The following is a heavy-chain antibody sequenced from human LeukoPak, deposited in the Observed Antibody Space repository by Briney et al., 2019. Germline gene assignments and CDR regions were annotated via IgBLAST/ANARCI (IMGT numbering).Heavy chain of an antibody. V-gene: IGHV3-23*01. CDR3: AKDSFKAVAGSFDY. Sequence: KPGGSLRLSCAASGFTFSGYAMSWVRQAPGKGLEWVSAISGSGGSTYYADSVKGRFTISRDNSKNTLYLQMNSLRAEDTAVYYCAKDSFKAVAGSFDYWGQGTLVTVSS. CDR1: GFTFSGYA. D-gene: IGHD6-19*01. CDR2: ISGSGGST. J-gene: IGHJ4*02.